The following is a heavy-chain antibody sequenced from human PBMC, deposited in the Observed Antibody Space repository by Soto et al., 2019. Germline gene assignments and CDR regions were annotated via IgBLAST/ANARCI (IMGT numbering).Heavy chain of an antibody. V-gene: IGHV3-33*01. J-gene: IGHJ6*02. CDR2: IWYDGSNK. D-gene: IGHD2-8*01. CDR3: ARDGYCTNGVCYTSSYYYYGMDV. Sequence: GGSLRLSCAASGFTFSSYGMHWVRQAPGKGLEWVAVIWYDGSNKYYADSVKGRFTISRDNSKNTLYLQMNSLRAEDTAVYYCARDGYCTNGVCYTSSYYYYGMDVWGQGTTVTVSS. CDR1: GFTFSSYG.